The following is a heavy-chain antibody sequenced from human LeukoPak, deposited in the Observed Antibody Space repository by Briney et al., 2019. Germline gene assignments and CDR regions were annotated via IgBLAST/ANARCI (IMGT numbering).Heavy chain of an antibody. V-gene: IGHV1-24*01. Sequence: GASVKVSCKVSGYTLTELSMHWVRQAPGKGLEWMGGFDPEDGETIYAQKFQGRVTMTEDTSTDTAYMELSSLRSEDTAVYYCATFFWVGATSMSRAFDIWGQGTMVTVSS. J-gene: IGHJ3*02. CDR3: ATFFWVGATSMSRAFDI. CDR2: FDPEDGET. D-gene: IGHD1-26*01. CDR1: GYTLTELS.